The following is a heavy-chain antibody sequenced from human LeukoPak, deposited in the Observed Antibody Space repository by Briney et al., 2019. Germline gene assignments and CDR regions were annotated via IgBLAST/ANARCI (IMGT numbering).Heavy chain of an antibody. CDR1: GGTFSSYA. D-gene: IGHD3-22*01. CDR2: IIPIFGTA. J-gene: IGHJ4*02. Sequence: VASVKVSCKASGGTFSSYAISWVRQAPGQGLEWMGGIIPIFGTANYAQKFQGRITITADDSTSTAYMELSSLRSEDTAVYYCARVYLKRDYYDSSAYFSFDYWGQGTLVTVSS. CDR3: ARVYLKRDYYDSSAYFSFDY. V-gene: IGHV1-69*13.